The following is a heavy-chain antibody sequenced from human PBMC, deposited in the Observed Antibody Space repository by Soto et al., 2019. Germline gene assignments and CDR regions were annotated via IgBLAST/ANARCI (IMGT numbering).Heavy chain of an antibody. Sequence: GGSLRLSCEASGFTFSSHAMHWVRQAPGKGLEWVAIISYDGTTIYYADSVKGRFTVSRDNSRNTLFLQMGSLRVDDTAVYFCARHVASTVTTSDWFDPWGQGTLVTVSS. CDR2: ISYDGTTI. D-gene: IGHD4-17*01. J-gene: IGHJ5*02. CDR1: GFTFSSHA. V-gene: IGHV3-30-3*01. CDR3: ARHVASTVTTSDWFDP.